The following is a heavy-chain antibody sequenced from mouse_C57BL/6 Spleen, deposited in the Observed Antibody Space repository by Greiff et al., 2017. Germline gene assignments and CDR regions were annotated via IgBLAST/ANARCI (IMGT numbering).Heavy chain of an antibody. CDR1: GYSFTDYN. CDR3: FVLSPSWFAY. Sequence: VHVKQSGPELVKPGASVKISCKASGYSFTDYNMNWVKQSNGKSLEWIGVINPNYGTTSYNQKFKGKATLTVDQSSSTAYMQLNSLTSEDSAVYYCFVLSPSWFAYWGQGTLVTVSA. J-gene: IGHJ3*01. D-gene: IGHD6-1*01. V-gene: IGHV1-39*01. CDR2: INPNYGTT.